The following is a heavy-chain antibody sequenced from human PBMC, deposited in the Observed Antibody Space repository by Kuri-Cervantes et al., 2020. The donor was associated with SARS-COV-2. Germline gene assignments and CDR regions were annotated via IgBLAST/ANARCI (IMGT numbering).Heavy chain of an antibody. CDR2: VRGKANNYAT. Sequence: GESLKISCEVSGFLFSASAIHWVRQGSGKGLEWVGRVRGKANNYATAYAASVKGRFTISRDDSKNMAYLQMNSLKTEDTAVYSCARVAGEGPIYYYYMDVWGKGTAVTVSS. D-gene: IGHD2-21*01. J-gene: IGHJ6*03. V-gene: IGHV3-73*01. CDR3: ARVAGEGPIYYYYMDV. CDR1: GFLFSASA.